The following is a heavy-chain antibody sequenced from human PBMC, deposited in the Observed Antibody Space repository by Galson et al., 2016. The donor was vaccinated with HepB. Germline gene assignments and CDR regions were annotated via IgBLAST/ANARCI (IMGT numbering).Heavy chain of an antibody. D-gene: IGHD3-16*01. CDR2: ISGNTFYT. CDR3: AKQGDLDTRYYMDV. Sequence: SLRLSCAASGFTFSSYAMSWVRQAPRKGLEWVSAISGNTFYTSYADSVKGRFTTSRDNSKNTLYLQMNSLRAEDTAVYYCAKQGDLDTRYYMDVWGKGTTVTVSS. V-gene: IGHV3-23*01. CDR1: GFTFSSYA. J-gene: IGHJ6*03.